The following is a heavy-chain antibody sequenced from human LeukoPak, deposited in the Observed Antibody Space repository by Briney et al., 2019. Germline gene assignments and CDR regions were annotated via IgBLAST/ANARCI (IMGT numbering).Heavy chain of an antibody. D-gene: IGHD3-22*01. CDR2: ISYDGSNK. V-gene: IGHV3-30*04. Sequence: GRSLRHSCAASGFTFSSYAMHWVRQAPGKGLEWVAVISYDGSNKYYADSVKGRFTISRDNSKNTLYLQINSLRAEDTAVYYCARDGHRHYHYDSSGREDAFDVWGQGTMVTVSS. CDR3: ARDGHRHYHYDSSGREDAFDV. CDR1: GFTFSSYA. J-gene: IGHJ3*01.